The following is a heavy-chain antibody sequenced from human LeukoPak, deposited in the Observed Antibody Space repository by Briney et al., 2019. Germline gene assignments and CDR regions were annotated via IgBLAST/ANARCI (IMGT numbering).Heavy chain of an antibody. J-gene: IGHJ4*02. CDR2: INHSGST. D-gene: IGHD3-10*01. Sequence: PSDTLSLTCTVSGGSISSSSYYWSWIRQPPGKGLEWIGEINHSGSTNYNPSLTRRVTISVDTSKNQFSLKLSSVTAADTAVYYCARQRVAVRGVMSRVLDYWGQGTLVTVSS. V-gene: IGHV4-39*01. CDR1: GGSISSSSYY. CDR3: ARQRVAVRGVMSRVLDY.